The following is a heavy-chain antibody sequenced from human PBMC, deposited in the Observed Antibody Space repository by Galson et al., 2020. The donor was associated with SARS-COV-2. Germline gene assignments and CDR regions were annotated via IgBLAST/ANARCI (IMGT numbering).Heavy chain of an antibody. CDR3: ATGDVWFES. D-gene: IGHD7-27*01. V-gene: IGHV3-48*03. CDR1: GLKFSNTE. J-gene: IGHJ5*01. CDR2: ISMSGITI. Sequence: GGSLRLSCAASGLKFSNTEMNWVSQAPGKGLEWLSYISMSGITIYYADSVKGRFTISRDNAENSLYLQMNSLRAEDTGIYYCATGDVWFESWGQGTLVTVSS.